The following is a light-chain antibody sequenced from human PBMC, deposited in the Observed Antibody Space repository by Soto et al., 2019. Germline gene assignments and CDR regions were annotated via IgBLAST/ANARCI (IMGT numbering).Light chain of an antibody. Sequence: QSVLTQPPSASGTPGQRVTISCSGSSSNIGTHSVNWYQQIPGTAPKLLIYTNNQRPSGVPDRFSGSKSGTSASLAISGLQSEDEATYYCAAWGDGLTGLHVVFGGGTKLTVL. V-gene: IGLV1-44*01. CDR1: SSNIGTHS. CDR2: TNN. J-gene: IGLJ2*01. CDR3: AAWGDGLTGLHVV.